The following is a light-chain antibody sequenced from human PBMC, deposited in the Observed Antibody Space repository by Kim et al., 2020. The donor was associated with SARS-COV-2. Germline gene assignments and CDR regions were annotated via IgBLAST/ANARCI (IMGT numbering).Light chain of an antibody. CDR3: LQHNTCPLT. Sequence: ASVGDRVTIPCRASPDIRNDLGWYQQNPGRAPKRLIYGAPRLQSGVPSRFSGSGSGTEFTLTISSLQPEDLATYFCLQHNTCPLTFGQGTRLEIK. CDR1: PDIRND. V-gene: IGKV1-17*01. J-gene: IGKJ5*01. CDR2: GAP.